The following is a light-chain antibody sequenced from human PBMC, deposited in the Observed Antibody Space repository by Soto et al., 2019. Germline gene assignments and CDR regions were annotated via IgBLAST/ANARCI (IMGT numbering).Light chain of an antibody. V-gene: IGKV3-15*01. Sequence: EIVMTQSPATLSVSPGERATLSCRASQSVSSNLAWYQQKPGQAPRLLISGASTRATGIPARFSGSRSGTEFTLTVSRLQSEDFAFYYCQQYKNWPPTFGPGTKVDI. CDR2: GAS. CDR1: QSVSSN. CDR3: QQYKNWPPT. J-gene: IGKJ3*01.